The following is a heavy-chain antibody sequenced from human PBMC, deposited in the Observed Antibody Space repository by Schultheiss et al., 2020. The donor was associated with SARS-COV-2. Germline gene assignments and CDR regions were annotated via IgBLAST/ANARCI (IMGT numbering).Heavy chain of an antibody. CDR3: ASPAGCSGGSCYGGYYYYGMDV. J-gene: IGHJ6*02. Sequence: SVKVSCKASGGTFSSYTISWVRQAPGQGLEWMGRIIPILGIANYAQKFQGRVTVTADESTSTAYMELSSLRSEDTAVYYCASPAGCSGGSCYGGYYYYGMDVWGQGTTVTVSS. CDR1: GGTFSSYT. CDR2: IIPILGIA. D-gene: IGHD2-15*01. V-gene: IGHV1-69*02.